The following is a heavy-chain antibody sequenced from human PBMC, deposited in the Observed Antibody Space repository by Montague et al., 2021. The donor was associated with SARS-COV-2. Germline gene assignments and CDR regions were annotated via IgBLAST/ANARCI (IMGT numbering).Heavy chain of an antibody. J-gene: IGHJ4*02. V-gene: IGHV4-31*03. Sequence: TLSLTCTVSGASISTGAYYWSWIRQHPEKGLEWIGYIYYSGTIYYNPSLKSRVTISLDTSNNHSSLKLSSVTAADTAVYYCATASGSGSLGFHYWGQGTLVLGSS. CDR2: IYYSGTI. D-gene: IGHD3-10*01. CDR1: GASISTGAYY. CDR3: ATASGSGSLGFHY.